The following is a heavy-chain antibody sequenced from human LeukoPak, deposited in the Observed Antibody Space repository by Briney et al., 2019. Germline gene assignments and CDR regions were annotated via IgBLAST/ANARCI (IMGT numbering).Heavy chain of an antibody. Sequence: SETLSLTCTVSGGSISSSSYYWGWVRQPPGKGLEWIGSIYYSGSTYYNPSLKSRVTISVDTSKNQFSLKLNSVTAADTAVYYCARDGSSSFYFFDYWGQGTLVTVSS. CDR3: ARDGSSSFYFFDY. J-gene: IGHJ4*02. V-gene: IGHV4-39*07. D-gene: IGHD6-6*01. CDR2: IYYSGST. CDR1: GGSISSSSYY.